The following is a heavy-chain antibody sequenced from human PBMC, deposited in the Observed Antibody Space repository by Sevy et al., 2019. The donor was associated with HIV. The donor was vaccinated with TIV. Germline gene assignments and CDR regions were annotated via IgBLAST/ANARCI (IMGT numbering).Heavy chain of an antibody. J-gene: IGHJ4*02. CDR2: ISTFNVNT. CDR3: ARDDCSNLSCHGSLLY. CDR1: GYTFTSYA. Sequence: ASVKVSCKASGYTFTSYAISWVRQAPGQGLEWMGWISTFNVNTNNAQKFQGRVTMNTDTSTSTAYMELRSLRSDDTAVYYGARDDCSNLSCHGSLLYWGQGTLVTVSS. D-gene: IGHD2-2*01. V-gene: IGHV1-18*01.